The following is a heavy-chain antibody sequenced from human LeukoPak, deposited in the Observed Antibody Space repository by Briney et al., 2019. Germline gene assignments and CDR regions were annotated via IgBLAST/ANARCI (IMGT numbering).Heavy chain of an antibody. D-gene: IGHD1-1*01. V-gene: IGHV4-34*01. CDR3: ARDRLGTRYYFDY. CDR2: INHSGST. Sequence: SETLSLTCAVYGGSFSGYYWSWIRQPPGKGLEWIGEINHSGSTNYNPSLKRRVTISVDTSNNEYSLKRSSVTAADTAVYYCARDRLGTRYYFDYWGQGTLVTVSS. CDR1: GGSFSGYY. J-gene: IGHJ4*02.